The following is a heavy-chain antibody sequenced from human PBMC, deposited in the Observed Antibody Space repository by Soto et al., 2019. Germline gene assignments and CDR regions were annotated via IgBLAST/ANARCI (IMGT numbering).Heavy chain of an antibody. V-gene: IGHV1-8*01. CDR1: GYTFTSYD. D-gene: IGHD4-17*01. CDR2: MNPNSGNT. J-gene: IGHJ6*03. Sequence: ASVKVSCKASGYTFTSYDINWVRHATGPGLEWMGWMNPNSGNTGYAQKFQGRVTMTRNTSISTAYMEPSSLRSEDTAVYYCATADYGDYYYYYYMDIWGKGTTVTVSS. CDR3: ATADYGDYYYYYYMDI.